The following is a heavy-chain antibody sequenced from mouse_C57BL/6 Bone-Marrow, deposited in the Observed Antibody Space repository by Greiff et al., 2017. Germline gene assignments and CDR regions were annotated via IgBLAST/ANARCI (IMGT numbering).Heavy chain of an antibody. CDR1: GYTFTSYW. D-gene: IGHD1-1*01. J-gene: IGHJ4*01. CDR2: IDPSDSYT. V-gene: IGHV1-59*01. CDR3: ARHYYGSSYDAMDY. Sequence: QVQLQQPGAELVRPGTSVKLSCKASGYTFTSYWMHWVKQRPGQGLEWIGVIDPSDSYTNYNQKFKGKATLTVDTSSSTAYMQLSSLTSEDSAVYYCARHYYGSSYDAMDYWGQGTSVTVSS.